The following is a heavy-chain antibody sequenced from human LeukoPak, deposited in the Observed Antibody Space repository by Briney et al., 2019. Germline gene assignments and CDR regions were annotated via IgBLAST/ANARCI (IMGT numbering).Heavy chain of an antibody. D-gene: IGHD3-10*01. CDR2: ISGSGGST. J-gene: IGHJ3*02. V-gene: IGHV3-23*01. CDR1: GFTFSSYW. CDR3: ANYLSGSGSFPIDAFDI. Sequence: GGSLRLSCAASGFTFSSYWMHWVRQAPGKGLEWVLAISGSGGSTYYADSVKGRFTVSRDNSKNTLYLQMNSLRAEDTAVYYCANYLSGSGSFPIDAFDIWGQGTMVTVSS.